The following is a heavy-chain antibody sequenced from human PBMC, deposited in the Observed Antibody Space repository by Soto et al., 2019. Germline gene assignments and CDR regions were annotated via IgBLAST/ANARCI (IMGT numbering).Heavy chain of an antibody. Sequence: SETLSLTCTVSGGSISSSSYYWGWIRQPPGKGLEWIGSIYYSGSTYYNPSLKSRVTISVDTSKNQFSLKLSSVTAADTAVYSCARTPWDGYTGYYFDYWGQGTLVTVSS. CDR2: IYYSGST. CDR3: ARTPWDGYTGYYFDY. J-gene: IGHJ4*02. D-gene: IGHD5-18*01. V-gene: IGHV4-39*07. CDR1: GGSISSSSYY.